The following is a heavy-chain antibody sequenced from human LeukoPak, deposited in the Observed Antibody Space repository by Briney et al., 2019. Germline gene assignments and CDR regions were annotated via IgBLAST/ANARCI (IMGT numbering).Heavy chain of an antibody. J-gene: IGHJ4*02. V-gene: IGHV1-69*05. CDR2: IIPIFGTA. CDR1: GGTFSSYA. D-gene: IGHD5-24*01. Sequence: GASVKVSCKASGGTFSSYAISWVRQAPGQGLEWMGRIIPIFGTANYAQKFQGRVTITTDESTSTAYMELSSPRSEDTAVYYCASTGDGYNKDYWGQGTLVTVSS. CDR3: ASTGDGYNKDY.